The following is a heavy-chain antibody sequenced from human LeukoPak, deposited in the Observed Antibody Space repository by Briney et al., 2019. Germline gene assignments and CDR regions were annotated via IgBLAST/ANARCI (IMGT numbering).Heavy chain of an antibody. Sequence: GGSLRLSCVDSGFTFTNAWMSWVRQAPGKGLEWIGRIKSKTDGETTNYAEPVRGRFTISRDDSKSAVYLQMNSLKIEDTAVYYCTTDLGTYYHGSQRLIPIDYWGQGTLLTVSS. CDR1: GFTFTNAW. CDR3: TTDLGTYYHGSQRLIPIDY. D-gene: IGHD3-10*01. J-gene: IGHJ4*02. V-gene: IGHV3-15*01. CDR2: IKSKTDGETT.